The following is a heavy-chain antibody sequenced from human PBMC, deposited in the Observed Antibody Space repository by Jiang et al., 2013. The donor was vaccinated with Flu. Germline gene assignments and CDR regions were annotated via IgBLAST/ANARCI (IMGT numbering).Heavy chain of an antibody. D-gene: IGHD5-12*01. CDR1: GFTFEIC. J-gene: IGHJ6*02. Sequence: ATSGFTFEICHALVRQTPVKGLEWLSTVNWNSAEMIYADSVKGRFAISRDNAKRSVFLQMNSLRVEDSALYFCVKDISTGYDPYEYYYNYGMDFWGQGTTVIVSS. CDR2: VNWNSAEM. CDR3: VKDISTGYDPYEYYYNYGMDF. V-gene: IGHV3-9*01.